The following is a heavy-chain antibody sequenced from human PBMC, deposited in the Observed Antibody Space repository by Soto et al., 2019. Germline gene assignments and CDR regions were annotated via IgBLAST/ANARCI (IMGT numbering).Heavy chain of an antibody. CDR3: ARERFLESES. CDR2: INPNSGAA. CDR1: GYDFTGYY. V-gene: IGHV1-2*02. Sequence: GASVNVSCKASGYDFTGYYIHWVRQAPGQGLEWMGWINPNSGAADYAQKFQGRVTMTRXXXXTXAXLXLXXXXSDDTAIYYCARERFLESESWGQGTLVTVSS. J-gene: IGHJ5*02. D-gene: IGHD3-3*01.